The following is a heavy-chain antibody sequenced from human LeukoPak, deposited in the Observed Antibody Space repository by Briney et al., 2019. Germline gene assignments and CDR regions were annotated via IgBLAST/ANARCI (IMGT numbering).Heavy chain of an antibody. V-gene: IGHV1-2*02. CDR3: ARGDYYDSSGYPDY. CDR2: INPNSGGR. Sequence: GASVKVSCKASGYTFIAYYMHWVRQAPGQGLEWMGWINPNSGGRDHAQKFQGRVTLTRDTSISTAYMELSRLRSDDTAVYYCARGDYYDSSGYPDYWGQGTLVTVSS. CDR1: GYTFIAYY. D-gene: IGHD3-22*01. J-gene: IGHJ4*02.